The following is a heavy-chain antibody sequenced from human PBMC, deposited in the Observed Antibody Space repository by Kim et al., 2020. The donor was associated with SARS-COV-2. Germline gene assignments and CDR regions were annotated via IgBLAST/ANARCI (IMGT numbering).Heavy chain of an antibody. V-gene: IGHV3-23*01. D-gene: IGHD3-22*01. Sequence: GGSLRLSCAASGFTFSSYAMSWVRQAPGKGLEWVSAISGSGGSTYYADSVKGRFTISRDNSKNTLYLQMNSLRAEDTAVYYCAKDQGGAITMIVVVPNPLDYWGQGTLVTVSS. J-gene: IGHJ4*02. CDR2: ISGSGGST. CDR1: GFTFSSYA. CDR3: AKDQGGAITMIVVVPNPLDY.